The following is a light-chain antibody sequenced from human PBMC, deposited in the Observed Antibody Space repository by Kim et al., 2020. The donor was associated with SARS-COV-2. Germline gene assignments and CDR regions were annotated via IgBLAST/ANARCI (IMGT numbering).Light chain of an antibody. CDR3: QQFDGH. CDR1: QSISNW. Sequence: STLSASVGDRVTITCRATQSISNWLAWYQQKPGKAPKVLIYFASRLETGVPSRFSGSGSGTEFTLTITNLQPDDFATYYCQQFDGHFGQGTKLEIK. CDR2: FAS. J-gene: IGKJ2*01. V-gene: IGKV1-5*01.